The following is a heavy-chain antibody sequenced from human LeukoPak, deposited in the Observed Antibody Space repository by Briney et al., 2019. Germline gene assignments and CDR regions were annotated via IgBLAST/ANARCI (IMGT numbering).Heavy chain of an antibody. CDR1: GGSFSGYY. CDR2: INHSGST. D-gene: IGHD2-2*01. V-gene: IGHV4-34*01. J-gene: IGHJ4*02. CDR3: ARTLGYCSSTSCSRYYFDY. Sequence: SETLSLTCAVYGGSFSGYYWSWIRQPPGKGLEWIGEINHSGSTNYNPSLKSRVTISVDTSKNQFSLKLSSVTAADTAVYYCARTLGYCSSTSCSRYYFDYWGQGTLVTVSS.